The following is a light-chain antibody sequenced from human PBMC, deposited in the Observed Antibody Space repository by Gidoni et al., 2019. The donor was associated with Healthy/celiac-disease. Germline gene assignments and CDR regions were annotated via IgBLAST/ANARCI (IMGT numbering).Light chain of an antibody. J-gene: IGKJ1*01. V-gene: IGKV1-8*01. CDR2: AAS. CDR3: QQYYSYWT. Sequence: IRMTQSPSSVSASTGERVTITCRASQGISSYLAWYQQKPGKAPKLLIYAASTLQSGVPSMFSGSGSGTDFTLTISCLQSEDFATYYCQQYYSYWTFGQGTKVEIK. CDR1: QGISSY.